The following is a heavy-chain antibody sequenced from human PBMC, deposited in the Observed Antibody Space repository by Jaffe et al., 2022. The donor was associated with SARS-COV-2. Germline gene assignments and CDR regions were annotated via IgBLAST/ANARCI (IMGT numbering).Heavy chain of an antibody. CDR3: ARDVGRGMATIGLFHY. D-gene: IGHD5-12*01. CDR1: GYTFTSYA. Sequence: QVQLVQSGAEVKKPGASVKVSCKASGYTFTSYAMHWVRQAPGQRLEWMGWINAGNGNTKYSQKFQGRVTITRDTSASTAYMELSSLRSEDTAVYYCARDVGRGMATIGLFHYWGQGTLVTVSS. J-gene: IGHJ4*02. CDR2: INAGNGNT. V-gene: IGHV1-3*01.